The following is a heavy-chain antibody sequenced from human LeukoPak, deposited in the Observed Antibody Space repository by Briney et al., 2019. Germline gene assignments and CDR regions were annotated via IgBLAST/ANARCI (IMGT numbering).Heavy chain of an antibody. D-gene: IGHD3-10*01. Sequence: ASVKVSCKASGYTFTNYGVSWVRQAPGQGLEWMGWISAYNGNTYYAQNLQGRVTMTTDTVTSTAYMELRSLRSDDTAVYYCARVRRYGSGSYYTIDYWGQGTLVTVSS. CDR1: GYTFTNYG. CDR3: ARVRRYGSGSYYTIDY. CDR2: ISAYNGNT. V-gene: IGHV1-18*01. J-gene: IGHJ4*02.